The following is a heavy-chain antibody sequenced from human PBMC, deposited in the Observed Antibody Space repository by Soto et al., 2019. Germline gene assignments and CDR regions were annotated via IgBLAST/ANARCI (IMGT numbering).Heavy chain of an antibody. CDR2: IYWNDDA. Sequence: GSGPTLVNPTQTLTLTCTFSGFSLSTNEVGVGWIRQPPGKALEWLALIYWNDDARYSPSLKNRLTITKDTSKNQVVLTMTNMDPVDTATYYCIHDGKWGYTGYDRFDYWRPGTLVTFSS. CDR3: IHDGKWGYTGYDRFDY. V-gene: IGHV2-5*01. D-gene: IGHD5-12*01. J-gene: IGHJ4*02. CDR1: GFSLSTNEVG.